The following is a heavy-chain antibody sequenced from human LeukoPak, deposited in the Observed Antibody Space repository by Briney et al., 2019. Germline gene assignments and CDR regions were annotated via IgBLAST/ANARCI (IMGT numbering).Heavy chain of an antibody. CDR3: ASPDCSGGSCLGVALDY. V-gene: IGHV3-23*01. D-gene: IGHD2-15*01. Sequence: GGSLRLSCVASGFTFSSYAMSWVRQAPGKGLEWVSTIRRSDGSTYYADSVKGRFTISRDNSKNTLYLQMNSLRAEDTAVYYCASPDCSGGSCLGVALDYWGQGTLVTVSS. CDR1: GFTFSSYA. J-gene: IGHJ4*02. CDR2: IRRSDGST.